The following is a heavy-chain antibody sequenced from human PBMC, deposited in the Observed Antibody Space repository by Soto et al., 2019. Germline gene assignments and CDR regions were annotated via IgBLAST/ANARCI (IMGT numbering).Heavy chain of an antibody. Sequence: PGGSLRLSCAASGFTFSSYGMHWVRQAPGKGLEWVAVIWYDGSNKYYADSVKGRFTISRDNSKNTLYLQMNSLRAEDTAVYYCAREGRYSGYEPLPRYCSGGSCYFDYWGQGTLVTVSS. V-gene: IGHV3-33*01. CDR1: GFTFSSYG. D-gene: IGHD2-15*01. CDR3: AREGRYSGYEPLPRYCSGGSCYFDY. J-gene: IGHJ4*02. CDR2: IWYDGSNK.